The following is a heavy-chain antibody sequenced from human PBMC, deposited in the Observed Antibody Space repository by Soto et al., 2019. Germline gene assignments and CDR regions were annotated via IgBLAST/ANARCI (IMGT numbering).Heavy chain of an antibody. CDR2: IIPIFGTA. D-gene: IGHD6-19*01. V-gene: IGHV1-69*12. CDR3: ARGGEQWLVQDWFDP. CDR1: GGTFSSYA. J-gene: IGHJ5*02. Sequence: QVQLVQSGAEVKKPGSSVKVSCKASGGTFSSYAISWVRQAPGQGLEWMGGIIPIFGTANYAQKFQGRVTMTADESTSTAYMELSSLRSEDTAVYHCARGGEQWLVQDWFDPWGQGTLVTVSS.